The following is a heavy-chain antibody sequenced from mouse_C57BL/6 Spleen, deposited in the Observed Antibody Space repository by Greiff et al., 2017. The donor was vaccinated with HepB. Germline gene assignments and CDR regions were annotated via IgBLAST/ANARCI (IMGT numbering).Heavy chain of an antibody. D-gene: IGHD2-1*01. J-gene: IGHJ4*01. V-gene: IGHV5-17*01. CDR1: GFTFSDYG. CDR2: ISSGSSTI. Sequence: DVMLVESGGGLVKPGGSLKLSCAASGFTFSDYGMHWVRQAPEKGLEWVAYISSGSSTIYYADTVKGRFTISRDNAKNTLFLQMTSLRSEDTAMYYCASYGNYDAMDYWGQGTSVTVSS. CDR3: ASYGNYDAMDY.